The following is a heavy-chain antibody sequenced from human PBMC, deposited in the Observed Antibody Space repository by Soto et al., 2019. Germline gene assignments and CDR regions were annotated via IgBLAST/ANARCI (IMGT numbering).Heavy chain of an antibody. J-gene: IGHJ6*02. Sequence: SETLSLTCAVYGGSFSGYYWSWIRQPPGKGLEWIGEINHSGSTTYNPSLKSRVTISVDTSKNQFSLKLSSVTAADTAVYYCARGPYDFWSGYSPGYYYGMDVWGQGTTVTVSS. CDR1: GGSFSGYY. CDR2: INHSGST. CDR3: ARGPYDFWSGYSPGYYYGMDV. D-gene: IGHD3-3*01. V-gene: IGHV4-34*01.